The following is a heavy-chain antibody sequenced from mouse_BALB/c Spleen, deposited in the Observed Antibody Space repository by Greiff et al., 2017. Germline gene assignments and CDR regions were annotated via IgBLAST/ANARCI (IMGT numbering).Heavy chain of an antibody. J-gene: IGHJ3*01. CDR3: ARQDGYFLAY. D-gene: IGHD2-3*01. V-gene: IGHV5-6*01. Sequence: EVKLVESGGDLVKPGGSLKLSCASSGFTFSSYGMSWVRQTPDKRLEWVATISSGGSYTYYPDSVKGRFTISRDNAKNTLYLQMSSLKSEDTAMYYCARQDGYFLAYWGQGTLVTVSA. CDR2: ISSGGSYT. CDR1: GFTFSSYG.